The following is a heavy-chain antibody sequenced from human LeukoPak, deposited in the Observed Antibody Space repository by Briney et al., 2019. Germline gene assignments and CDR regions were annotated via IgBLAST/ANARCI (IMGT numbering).Heavy chain of an antibody. J-gene: IGHJ3*02. CDR1: GGSISSYY. CDR2: IHYSGST. CDR3: ARGAPLDAFDI. V-gene: IGHV4-59*01. Sequence: KASETLSLTCTVSGGSISSYYWSWIRQPPGKGLEWIGYIHYSGSTNYNPSLKSRVTISVDTSKNQFSLKLSSVTAADTAVYYCARGAPLDAFDIWGQGTMVTVSS.